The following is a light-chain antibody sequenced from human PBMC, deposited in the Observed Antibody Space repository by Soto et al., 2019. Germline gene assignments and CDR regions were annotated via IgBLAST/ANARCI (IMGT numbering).Light chain of an antibody. CDR3: QQYGSSQIT. CDR2: GAS. J-gene: IGKJ5*01. V-gene: IGKV3-20*01. Sequence: EIVLTQSPGTPSLSPGERATLSCSASQSVGSNYLAWYQQKPGQAPRLLIYGASSRATGIPDRFSGSGSGTDFTLTISRLEPEDFAVYYCQQYGSSQITFGQGTRLEIK. CDR1: QSVGSNY.